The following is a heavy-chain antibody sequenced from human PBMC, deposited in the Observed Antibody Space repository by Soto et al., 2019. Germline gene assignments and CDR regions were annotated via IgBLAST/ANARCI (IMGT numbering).Heavy chain of an antibody. CDR2: ISLYSDGT. CDR3: ARVVPGAEAWFGP. V-gene: IGHV1-18*01. D-gene: IGHD2-2*01. J-gene: IGHJ5*02. CDR1: GYTFSNYG. Sequence: ASVKVSCKTSGYTFSNYGITWVRQAPGQPLEWLGWISLYSDGTNYAQKFQGRVSMTTDTSTTTAYMELRSLRSDDPAVYYCARVVPGAEAWFGPWGQGTLVPVSS.